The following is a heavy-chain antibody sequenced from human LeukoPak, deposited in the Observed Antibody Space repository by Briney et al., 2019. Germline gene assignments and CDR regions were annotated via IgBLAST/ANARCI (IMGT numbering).Heavy chain of an antibody. CDR3: ARAQKLGTGLDH. CDR1: GFTFSGYY. J-gene: IGHJ4*02. D-gene: IGHD1-14*01. CDR2: ISSIGTTI. V-gene: IGHV3-11*04. Sequence: GGSLRLSCAASGFTFSGYYMSWVRQAPEKGLEWVSYISSIGTTIYYADSVKGRFTISRDNARNSLYLQMNSLRAEDTAVYYCARAQKLGTGLDHWGQGTLVTVSS.